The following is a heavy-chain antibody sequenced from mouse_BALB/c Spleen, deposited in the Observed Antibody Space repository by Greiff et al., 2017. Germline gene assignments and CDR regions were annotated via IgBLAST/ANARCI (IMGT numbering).Heavy chain of an antibody. CDR3: ARPPSTMITNWYFDV. CDR2: ISYSGST. Sequence: VQLKQSGPGLVKPSQSLSLTCTVTGYSITSDYAWNWIRQFPGNKLEWMGYISYSGSTSYNPSLKSRISITRDTSKNQFFLQLNSVTTEDTATYYCARPPSTMITNWYFDVWGAGTTVTVSS. D-gene: IGHD2-4*01. V-gene: IGHV3-2*02. CDR1: GYSITSDYA. J-gene: IGHJ1*01.